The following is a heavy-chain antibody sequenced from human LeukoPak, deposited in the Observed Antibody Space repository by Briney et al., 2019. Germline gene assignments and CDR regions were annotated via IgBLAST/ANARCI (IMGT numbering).Heavy chain of an antibody. CDR2: ISWSSGSI. Sequence: SGGSLRLSCAASGFTFNDYAMNWVRQAPGKGLEWVSGISWSSGSIGYADSVKGRFTISRDNAKNSLYPQMNSLRAEDTALYYGAKDVRSPSAFDGWGQGTMVTVSS. CDR3: AKDVRSPSAFDG. CDR1: GFTFNDYA. V-gene: IGHV3-9*01. J-gene: IGHJ3*01.